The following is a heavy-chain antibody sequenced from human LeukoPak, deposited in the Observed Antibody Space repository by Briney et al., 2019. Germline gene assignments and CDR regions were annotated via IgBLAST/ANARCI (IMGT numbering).Heavy chain of an antibody. CDR2: ISGSGGST. CDR3: ANVVNPYFDY. V-gene: IGHV3-23*01. D-gene: IGHD4-23*01. J-gene: IGHJ4*02. CDR1: GFTFSSYG. Sequence: GGTLRLSCAASGFTFSSYGMSWVRQAPGKGLEWVSAISGSGGSTYYADSVKGRFTISRDNSKNTLYLQMNSLRAEDTAVYYCANVVNPYFDYWGQGTLVTVSS.